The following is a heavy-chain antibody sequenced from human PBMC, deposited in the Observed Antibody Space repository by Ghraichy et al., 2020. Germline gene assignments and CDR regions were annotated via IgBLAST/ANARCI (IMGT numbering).Heavy chain of an antibody. J-gene: IGHJ6*03. Sequence: SETLSLTCTVSGGSISSYYWSWIRQPAGKGLEWIGRIYTSGSTNYNPSLKSRVTMSVDTSKNQFSLKLSSVTAADTAVYYCARVSRELRSSVFYYYMDVWGKGTTVTVSS. CDR1: GGSISSYY. CDR3: ARVSRELRSSVFYYYMDV. V-gene: IGHV4-4*07. CDR2: IYTSGST. D-gene: IGHD1-26*01.